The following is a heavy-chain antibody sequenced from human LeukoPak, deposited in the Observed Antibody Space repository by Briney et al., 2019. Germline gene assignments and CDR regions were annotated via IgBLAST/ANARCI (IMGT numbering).Heavy chain of an antibody. CDR2: IYYSGST. CDR3: ARGTFGGVIVDY. J-gene: IGHJ4*02. Sequence: PSQTLSLTCTVSGGSISSGGYYWSWIRQHPGKGLEWIGYIYYSGSTYYNPSLKSRVTISVDTSKNQSSLKLSSVTAADTAVYYCARGTFGGVIVDYWGQGTLVTVSS. V-gene: IGHV4-31*03. CDR1: GGSISSGGYY. D-gene: IGHD3-16*02.